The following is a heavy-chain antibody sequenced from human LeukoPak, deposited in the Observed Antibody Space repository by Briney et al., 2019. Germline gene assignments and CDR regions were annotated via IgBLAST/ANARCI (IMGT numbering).Heavy chain of an antibody. CDR2: IYYSGST. CDR3: ARGWEPPGHWYFDL. V-gene: IGHV4-59*01. CDR1: NDSISKYY. Sequence: SETLSLTCTVSNDSISKYYWSWIRQPPGKGLEWIGYIYYSGSTNCNPSLKSRVTISVDTSKNQFSLKLTSVTAADTAVYFCARGWEPPGHWYFDLWGRGTLVTVSS. D-gene: IGHD1-26*01. J-gene: IGHJ2*01.